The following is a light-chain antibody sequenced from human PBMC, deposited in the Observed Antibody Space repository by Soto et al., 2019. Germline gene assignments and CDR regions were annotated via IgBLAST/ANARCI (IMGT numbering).Light chain of an antibody. J-gene: IGKJ2*01. CDR2: GAS. CDR3: QQFGTSPYT. CDR1: QTVSSTY. V-gene: IGKV3-20*01. Sequence: EIVLTQSPGTLSLSPGEGATLSCRASQTVSSTYLAWYQQKPGRAPSLLIHGASTRAAGIPDRFSASGSGTHFTFTINRLELEDFVVYFCQQFGTSPYTFGQGTTVEIK.